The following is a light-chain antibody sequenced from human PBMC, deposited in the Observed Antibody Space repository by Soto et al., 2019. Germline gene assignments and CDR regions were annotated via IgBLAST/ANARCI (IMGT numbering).Light chain of an antibody. CDR3: SSYAGSSNVI. J-gene: IGLJ2*01. CDR1: SSDVGGYDY. V-gene: IGLV2-8*01. CDR2: EVT. Sequence: QSALTQPPSASGSPGQSVTISCTGTSSDVGGYDYVSWYQQQSGKAPKLIIYEVTNRPSGVPDRFSGSKSGNTASLTVSGLQAEYEADYYCSSYAGSSNVIFGEGTQLTVL.